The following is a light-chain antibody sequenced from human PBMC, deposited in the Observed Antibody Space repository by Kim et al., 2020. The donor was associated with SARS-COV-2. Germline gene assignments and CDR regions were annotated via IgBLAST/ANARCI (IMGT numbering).Light chain of an antibody. Sequence: EIVLTQPPGTLSLSPGERATLSCRASLSVSSSYLAWYQQKPGQAPRLLIYGASSRATGIPDRFSGSGSGTDFTLTISRLEPEDFAVYYWQQYGSSPLTFGGGTKLEI. CDR2: GAS. CDR1: LSVSSSY. V-gene: IGKV3-20*01. CDR3: QQYGSSPLT. J-gene: IGKJ4*01.